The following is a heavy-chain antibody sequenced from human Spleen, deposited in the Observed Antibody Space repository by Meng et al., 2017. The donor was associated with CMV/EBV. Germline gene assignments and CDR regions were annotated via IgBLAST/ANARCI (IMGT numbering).Heavy chain of an antibody. Sequence: GGSLRLSCAASGFTFSSYEMNWVRQAPGKGLEWVSYISSTVTTIYYADSVKGRFTISRDNAKNSLYLQMDSLKAEDTAVYYCARSLLITIFGVVTAVEGMDVWGQGTTVTVSS. J-gene: IGHJ6*02. CDR3: ARSLLITIFGVVTAVEGMDV. CDR2: ISSTVTTI. CDR1: GFTFSSYE. D-gene: IGHD3-3*01. V-gene: IGHV3-48*03.